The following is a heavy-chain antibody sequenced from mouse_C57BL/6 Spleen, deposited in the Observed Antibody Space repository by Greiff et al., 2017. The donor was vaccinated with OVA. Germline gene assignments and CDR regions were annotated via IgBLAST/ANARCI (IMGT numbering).Heavy chain of an antibody. CDR2: IDPENGDT. J-gene: IGHJ2*01. V-gene: IGHV14-4*01. D-gene: IGHD1-1*01. Sequence: EVKLQQSGAELVRPGASVKLSCTASGFNIKDDYMHWVKQRPEQGLEWIGWIDPENGDTEYASKFQGKATITADTSSNTAYLQLSSLTSEDTAVYYCTTFGTTVADYWGQGTTLTVSS. CDR1: GFNIKDDY. CDR3: TTFGTTVADY.